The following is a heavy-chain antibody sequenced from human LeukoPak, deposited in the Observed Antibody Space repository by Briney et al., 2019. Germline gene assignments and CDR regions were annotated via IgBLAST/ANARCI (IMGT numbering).Heavy chain of an antibody. Sequence: PGGSLRLSCAASGFTFSNYAMSWVRQAPGKGLEWVSTINDRGIATYYADSVKGRFTISRDNAKNSLYLQMNSLRAEDTAVYYCARDRSSVWYFDYWGQGTLVTVSS. CDR1: GFTFSNYA. J-gene: IGHJ4*02. CDR2: INDRGIAT. V-gene: IGHV3-23*01. D-gene: IGHD3-22*01. CDR3: ARDRSSVWYFDY.